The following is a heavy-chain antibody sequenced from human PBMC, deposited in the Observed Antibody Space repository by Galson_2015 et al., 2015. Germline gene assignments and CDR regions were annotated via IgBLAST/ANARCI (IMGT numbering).Heavy chain of an antibody. D-gene: IGHD1-26*01. J-gene: IGHJ6*02. Sequence: SLRLSCAASGFTFSSYWMHWVRQAPGKGLEWLGRVRDKGNRHTTEYAASVRGRFTVSRDDSRNSLFLQMSSLKTEDTAVYYCARGAKGAPGRASYYGLDVWGQGTTVTVSS. V-gene: IGHV3-72*01. CDR2: VRDKGNRHTT. CDR3: ARGAKGAPGRASYYGLDV. CDR1: GFTFSSYW.